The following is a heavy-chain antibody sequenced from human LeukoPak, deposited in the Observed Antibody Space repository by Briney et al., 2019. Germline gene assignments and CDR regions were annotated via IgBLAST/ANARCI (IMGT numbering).Heavy chain of an antibody. D-gene: IGHD2-15*01. CDR1: GFTFSSYG. Sequence: QPGGSLRLSCAASGFTFSSYGMHWVRQAPGKGLEWVAFIRYDGSNKYYADSVKGRSTISRDNSKNTLYLQMNSLRAEDTAVYYCASTGYCSGGSCSYYYDSSGYVDYWGQGTLVTVSS. CDR3: ASTGYCSGGSCSYYYDSSGYVDY. J-gene: IGHJ4*02. CDR2: IRYDGSNK. V-gene: IGHV3-30*02.